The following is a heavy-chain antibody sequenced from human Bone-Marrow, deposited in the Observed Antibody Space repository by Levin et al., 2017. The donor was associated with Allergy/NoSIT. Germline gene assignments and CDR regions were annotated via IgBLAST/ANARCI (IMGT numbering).Heavy chain of an antibody. J-gene: IGHJ4*02. CDR3: ARVALPRYCTSTSCSDSGYYFDY. CDR1: GFTFSSYD. Sequence: GESLKISCAASGFTFSSYDMHWVRQATGRGLEWVSAIGTAADSYYSGSVKGQFTVSRDNAKNSFYLQMNSLRAGDTAVYYCARVALPRYCTSTSCSDSGYYFDYWGQGTLVTVSS. CDR2: IGTAADS. V-gene: IGHV3-13*04. D-gene: IGHD2-2*01.